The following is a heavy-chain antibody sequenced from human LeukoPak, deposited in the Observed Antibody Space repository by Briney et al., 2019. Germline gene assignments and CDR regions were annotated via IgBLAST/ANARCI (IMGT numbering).Heavy chain of an antibody. V-gene: IGHV1-18*01. J-gene: IGHJ5*02. D-gene: IGHD3-10*02. Sequence: ASVKVSCKASGYTFTSYGISWVRQAPGQGLEWMGWISAYNGNTNYAKKLQGRVTMTTDTSTSTAYMELRSLRSEETDVYYCARDRKDGTKFLDWFDPWGQGTLVSVYS. CDR2: ISAYNGNT. CDR3: ARDRKDGTKFLDWFDP. CDR1: GYTFTSYG.